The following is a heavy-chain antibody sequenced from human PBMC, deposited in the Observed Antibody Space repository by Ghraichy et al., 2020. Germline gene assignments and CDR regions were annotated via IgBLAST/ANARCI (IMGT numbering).Heavy chain of an antibody. Sequence: SETLSLTCTDSGGSISSYYWSWIRQSPGKGLEWVGYIYYSGSTNYNPSLKSRVTISVDTSKNQFSLKLSSVTASDTAVYYCARVHRSHTYYYYYYGMDVWGQGTTVTVSS. CDR3: ARVHRSHTYYYYYYGMDV. D-gene: IGHD6-13*01. V-gene: IGHV4-59*01. CDR1: GGSISSYY. J-gene: IGHJ6*02. CDR2: IYYSGST.